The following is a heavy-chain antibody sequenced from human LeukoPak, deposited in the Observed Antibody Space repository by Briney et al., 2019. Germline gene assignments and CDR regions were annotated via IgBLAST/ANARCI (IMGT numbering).Heavy chain of an antibody. CDR3: AREWELVFDY. Sequence: SETLSLTCTVSGGSISSFYWNWIRQPAGKGLEWIGRIYNSGSTNYNPSLKSRLSMSVDTSKNQFSLNLRSVTAADTAIYYCAREWELVFDYWGQGTRVTVSS. J-gene: IGHJ4*02. D-gene: IGHD1-26*01. CDR2: IYNSGST. V-gene: IGHV4-4*07. CDR1: GGSISSFY.